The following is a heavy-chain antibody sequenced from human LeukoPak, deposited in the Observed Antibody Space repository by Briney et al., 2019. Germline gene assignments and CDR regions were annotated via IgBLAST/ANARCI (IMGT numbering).Heavy chain of an antibody. CDR3: AKDVGSGYYSYFDY. CDR2: ISWNSGSI. CDR1: GFTFDDYA. D-gene: IGHD3-22*01. V-gene: IGHV3-9*01. J-gene: IGHJ4*02. Sequence: PGGSLRLSCAASGFTFDDYAMHWVRQAPGKGLEWVSGISWNSGSIGYADSVKGRFTISRDNAKNSLYLQMNSLRAEDTALYYCAKDVGSGYYSYFDYWGRGTLVTVSS.